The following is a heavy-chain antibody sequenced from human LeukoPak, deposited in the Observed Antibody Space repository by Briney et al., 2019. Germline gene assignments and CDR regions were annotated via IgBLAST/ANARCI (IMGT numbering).Heavy chain of an antibody. CDR3: ATAYDTTRDFDY. D-gene: IGHD3-9*01. CDR2: IYSGGST. J-gene: IGHJ4*02. V-gene: IGHV3-66*02. Sequence: GGSLRLSCAASGFTVSSNYMSWVRQAPGKGLEWVSVIYSGGSTYYADSVKGRFTISRDNSKNTLYLQMNSLRAEDTAVYYCATAYDTTRDFDYWGQGTLVTVSS. CDR1: GFTVSSNY.